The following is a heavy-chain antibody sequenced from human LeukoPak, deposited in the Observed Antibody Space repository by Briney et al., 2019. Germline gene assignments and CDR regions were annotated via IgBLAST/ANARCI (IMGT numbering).Heavy chain of an antibody. J-gene: IGHJ5*02. V-gene: IGHV7-4-1*02. D-gene: IGHD2-15*01. Sequence: ASVKVSCKASGYTFTGYYMHWVRQAPGQGLEWMGWINTNTGNPTYAQGFTGRFVFSLDTSVSTAYLQISSLKAEDTAVYYCARDLSASYCSGGSCYSHNWFDPWGQGTLVTVSS. CDR2: INTNTGNP. CDR3: ARDLSASYCSGGSCYSHNWFDP. CDR1: GYTFTGYY.